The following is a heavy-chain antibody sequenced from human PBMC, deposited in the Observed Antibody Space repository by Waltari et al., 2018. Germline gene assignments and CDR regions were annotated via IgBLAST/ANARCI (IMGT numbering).Heavy chain of an antibody. CDR3: AREIAAAGLDY. D-gene: IGHD6-13*01. CDR2: IYYSGST. CDR1: GGPIRSHY. Sequence: QVQLQESGPGLVKPSETLSLTCTVSGGPIRSHYWRWIRQPPGKGLEWIGYIYYSGSTNYNPSLKSRVTISVDTSKNQFSLKLSSVTAADTAVYYCAREIAAAGLDYWGQGTLVTVSS. V-gene: IGHV4-59*11. J-gene: IGHJ4*02.